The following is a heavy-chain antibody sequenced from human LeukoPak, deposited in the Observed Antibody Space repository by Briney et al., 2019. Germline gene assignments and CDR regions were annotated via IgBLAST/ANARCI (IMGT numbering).Heavy chain of an antibody. J-gene: IGHJ3*02. Sequence: GESLKISFKGSGYTFTNYWIGWVRQMSGKGLEWMGIIFPGDSDTRYSPSFQGQVTISADKSITTAYLQWRSLKASDTAMYYCARPMTVGASSDAFDIWGQGTMVTVSS. CDR1: GYTFTNYW. CDR3: ARPMTVGASSDAFDI. V-gene: IGHV5-51*01. D-gene: IGHD1-26*01. CDR2: IFPGDSDT.